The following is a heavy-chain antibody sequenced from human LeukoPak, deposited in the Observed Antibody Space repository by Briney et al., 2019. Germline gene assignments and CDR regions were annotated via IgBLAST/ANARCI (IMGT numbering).Heavy chain of an antibody. V-gene: IGHV3-74*01. CDR1: GFTFSRYW. J-gene: IGHJ3*02. D-gene: IGHD2-15*01. Sequence: GGSLRLSCEASGFTFSRYWMHWVRQAPGKGLVWVSRINSDGSSTTYADSVKGRFTISRDNAKNTLYLQMNSLRAEDTAVYYCAREARIETDAFDIWGQGTMVTVSS. CDR2: INSDGSST. CDR3: AREARIETDAFDI.